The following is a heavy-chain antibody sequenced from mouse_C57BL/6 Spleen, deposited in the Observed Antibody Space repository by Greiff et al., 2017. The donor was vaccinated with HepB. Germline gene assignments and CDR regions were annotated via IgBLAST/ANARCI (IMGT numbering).Heavy chain of an antibody. CDR3: ARVDYRYYIDY. D-gene: IGHD2-12*01. J-gene: IGHJ2*01. CDR1: GYSITSGYY. CDR2: ISYDGSN. V-gene: IGHV3-6*01. Sequence: DVKLVESGPGLVKPSQSLSLTCSVTGYSITSGYYWYWIRQFPGNQLERMGYISYDGSNNYNPSLKNRISITRDTSKNQFFLKLKSVTTEDTATYYCARVDYRYYIDYWGQGTTLTVSS.